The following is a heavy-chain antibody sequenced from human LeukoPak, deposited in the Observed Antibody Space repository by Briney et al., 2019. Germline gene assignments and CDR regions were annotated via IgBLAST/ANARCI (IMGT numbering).Heavy chain of an antibody. Sequence: SVKLSCKASGGTFSSYAISWVRQAPGQGLEWMGGIIPIFGTANYAQKFQGRVTITADESTSTAYMELSSLRSEDTAVYYCARGPVPRYYYYGMDVWGQGTTVTVSS. CDR2: IIPIFGTA. CDR3: ARGPVPRYYYYGMDV. V-gene: IGHV1-69*13. CDR1: GGTFSSYA. J-gene: IGHJ6*02.